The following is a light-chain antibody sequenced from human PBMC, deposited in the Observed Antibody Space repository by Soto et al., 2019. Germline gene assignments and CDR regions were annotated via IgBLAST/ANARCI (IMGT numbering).Light chain of an antibody. J-gene: IGKJ5*01. CDR2: DAS. CDR1: QSVSSY. Sequence: EIVLTQSPATLSLSPGERATLSCRASQSVSSYLAWYQQKPGQAPRLLIYDASNRATGIPARFSGSGSGTDFTLNISSLEPEDFAVYYCQQRSNWPQVTFGQGTRLEIK. V-gene: IGKV3-11*01. CDR3: QQRSNWPQVT.